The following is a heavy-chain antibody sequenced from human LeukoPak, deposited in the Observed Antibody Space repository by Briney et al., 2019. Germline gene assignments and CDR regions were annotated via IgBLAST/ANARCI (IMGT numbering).Heavy chain of an antibody. V-gene: IGHV1-18*01. CDR3: ARSDGSYNYFDY. J-gene: IGHJ4*02. D-gene: IGHD1-26*01. CDR1: GFTFTSYG. Sequence: GASVKVSCKASGFTFTSYGIAWVRQAPGQGLEWMGWISAYNGNTNYAQNFQGRVTMTTDTSTSTAYMDLRSLRPDDTAVYYCARSDGSYNYFDYWGQGTLVAVSS. CDR2: ISAYNGNT.